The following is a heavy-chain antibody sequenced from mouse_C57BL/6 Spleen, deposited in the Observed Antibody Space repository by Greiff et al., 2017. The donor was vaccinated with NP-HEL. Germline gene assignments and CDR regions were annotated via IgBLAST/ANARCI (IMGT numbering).Heavy chain of an antibody. V-gene: IGHV1-69*01. D-gene: IGHD2-2*01. CDR1: GYTFTSYW. CDR2: IDPSDSYT. CDR3: ARWFYYGYHYFDY. J-gene: IGHJ2*01. Sequence: QVQLQQPGAELVMPGASVKLSCKASGYTFTSYWMHWVKQRPGQGLEWIGEIDPSDSYTNYNQKFKGKSTLTVDKSSSTAYMQLSSLTSEDSAVYYCARWFYYGYHYFDYWGQGTTLTVSS.